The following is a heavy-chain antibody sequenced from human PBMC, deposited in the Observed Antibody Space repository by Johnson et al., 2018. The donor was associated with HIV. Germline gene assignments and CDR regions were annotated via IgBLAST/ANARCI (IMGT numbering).Heavy chain of an antibody. J-gene: IGHJ3*02. CDR2: IRYDRSNE. D-gene: IGHD3-9*01. CDR1: GFAFSSYG. V-gene: IGHV3-30*02. CDR3: ARDGDDGDEADDTKGAFDI. Sequence: QVQLVESGGGLVKPGGSLRLSCAASGFAFSSYGMHWVRQAPGKGLEWVTFIRYDRSNEYYADSVKARFTISRDDARNTLYLQMNSLRVEDTALYYCARDGDDGDEADDTKGAFDIWGQGTMVTVSS.